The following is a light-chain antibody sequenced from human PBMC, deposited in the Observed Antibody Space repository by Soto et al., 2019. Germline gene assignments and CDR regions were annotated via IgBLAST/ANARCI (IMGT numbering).Light chain of an antibody. J-gene: IGLJ1*01. Sequence: QSALTQPASVSGSPGHSITISCTGTSSDVGAYNYDSWYQQYPGEAPKVIIYDVSHRPAGVSNRFSGSKSGNTDSLTISGLQTQDDAAYYCSSYTSATTYVFGTGTKVTVL. CDR2: DVS. V-gene: IGLV2-14*01. CDR3: SSYTSATTYV. CDR1: SSDVGAYNY.